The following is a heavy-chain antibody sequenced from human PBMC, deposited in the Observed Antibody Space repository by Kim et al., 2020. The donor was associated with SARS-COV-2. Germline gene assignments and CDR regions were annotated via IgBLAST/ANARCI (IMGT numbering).Heavy chain of an antibody. CDR3: ARDRHIVVVTADY. J-gene: IGHJ4*02. D-gene: IGHD2-21*02. Sequence: YTVSVQGRCTLSRHNSKNTLHLQMNSMRAEDTAVYYCARDRHIVVVTADYWGQGTLVTVSS. V-gene: IGHV3-30*10.